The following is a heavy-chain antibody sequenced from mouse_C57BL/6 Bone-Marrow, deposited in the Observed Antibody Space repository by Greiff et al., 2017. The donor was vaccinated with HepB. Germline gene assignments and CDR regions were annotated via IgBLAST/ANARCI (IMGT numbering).Heavy chain of an antibody. CDR2: INPNNGGT. J-gene: IGHJ2*01. Sequence: VQLQQSGPELVKPGASVKISCKASGYTFTDYYMNWVKQSHGKSLEWIGDINPNNGGTSYNQKFKGKATLTVDKSSSTAYMELRSLTSEDSAVYYCARYRLDYWGQGTTLTVSS. V-gene: IGHV1-26*01. CDR1: GYTFTDYY. CDR3: ARYRLDY.